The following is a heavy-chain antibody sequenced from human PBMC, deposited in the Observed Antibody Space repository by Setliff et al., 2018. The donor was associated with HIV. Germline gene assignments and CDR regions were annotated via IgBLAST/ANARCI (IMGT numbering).Heavy chain of an antibody. D-gene: IGHD3-22*01. Sequence: SVKVSCKASGGSFTSYTFSWVRQVPGQGLEWMGRIIPIVTIAHYAEQFVGRVTITADKSTSTTYMEVSSLRSEDTAVYYCARERPGDHYESTGYQLADWFDPWGQGTLVTVSS. V-gene: IGHV1-69*04. J-gene: IGHJ5*02. CDR3: ARERPGDHYESTGYQLADWFDP. CDR1: GGSFTSYT. CDR2: IIPIVTIA.